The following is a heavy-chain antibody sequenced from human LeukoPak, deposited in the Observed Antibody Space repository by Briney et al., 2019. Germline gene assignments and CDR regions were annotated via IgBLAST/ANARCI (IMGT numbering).Heavy chain of an antibody. CDR3: ARAPFGELSLYYFDY. Sequence: PGGSLRLSCAASGFTFSSYWMSWVRQAPGKGLEWVANIKQDGSEKYYVDSVKGRFTISRDNAKNSLYLQMNSLRAEDTAVYNCARAPFGELSLYYFDYWGQGTLVTVSS. V-gene: IGHV3-7*01. D-gene: IGHD3-10*01. CDR2: IKQDGSEK. CDR1: GFTFSSYW. J-gene: IGHJ4*02.